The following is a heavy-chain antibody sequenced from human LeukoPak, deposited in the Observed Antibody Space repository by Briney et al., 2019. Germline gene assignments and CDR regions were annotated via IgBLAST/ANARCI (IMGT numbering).Heavy chain of an antibody. D-gene: IGHD5-18*01. Sequence: ASVKVSCKTPGYTFTSYGVSWVRQAPGQRLEWMGWIRTYNYNTNYAQKFRGRVTMTRDTSTSTVYMELRSLRSEDTAIYYCARQVDTTMALPDYRGQGTLVTVSS. J-gene: IGHJ4*02. V-gene: IGHV1-18*01. CDR1: GYTFTSYG. CDR3: ARQVDTTMALPDY. CDR2: IRTYNYNT.